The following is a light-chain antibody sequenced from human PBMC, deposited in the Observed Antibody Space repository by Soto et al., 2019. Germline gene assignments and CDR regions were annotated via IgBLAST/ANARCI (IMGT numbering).Light chain of an antibody. V-gene: IGKV3-11*01. CDR1: QSVSTY. CDR2: DAS. CDR3: QQRTNWLYT. J-gene: IGKJ2*01. Sequence: EIVLTQSPATLSLPPGERATLSCRASQSVSTYLAWYQQKPGQAPRLLIHDASNRASGVPARFSGSGSGTDFTLTISSLEPEDFAVYYCQQRTNWLYTFGQGTKLEI.